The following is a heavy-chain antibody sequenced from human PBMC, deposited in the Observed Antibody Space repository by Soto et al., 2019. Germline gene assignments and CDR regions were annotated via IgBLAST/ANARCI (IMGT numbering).Heavy chain of an antibody. CDR2: IHSGGET. V-gene: IGHV3-66*01. J-gene: IGHJ1*01. Sequence: GGALRLSCAASGFSVSRYYMNWVRQAPGKGLEWVSIIHSGGETYYADSVKDRFTVSRDNSENTVFLQMNSLRVEDSAVYYCARDSWSQYWGQGTLVTVSS. D-gene: IGHD2-15*01. CDR3: ARDSWSQY. CDR1: GFSVSRYY.